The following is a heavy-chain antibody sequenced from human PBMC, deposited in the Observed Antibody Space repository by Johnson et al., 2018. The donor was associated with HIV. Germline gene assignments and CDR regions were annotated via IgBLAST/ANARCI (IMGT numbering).Heavy chain of an antibody. CDR1: GFTFSRHP. Sequence: VQLVESGGGVVQPGESLRLSCAPSGFTFSRHPMHWVRQAPGKGLEHVATIVSLGDNTYYANSVKGRFTISRDNSKNTLYLQMGSLRAEDMAVYYCARVGDGNNKNAFDIWGQGTMVTVSS. D-gene: IGHD5-24*01. CDR2: IVSLGDNT. J-gene: IGHJ3*02. CDR3: ARVGDGNNKNAFDI. V-gene: IGHV3-64*01.